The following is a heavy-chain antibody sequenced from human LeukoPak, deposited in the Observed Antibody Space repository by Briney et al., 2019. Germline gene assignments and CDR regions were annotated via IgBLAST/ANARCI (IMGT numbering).Heavy chain of an antibody. CDR3: SRARVGDYDFWSGYYPYFDY. CDR1: GGTFNSCA. V-gene: IGHV1-69*13. D-gene: IGHD3-3*01. CDR2: IIPIFGTA. Sequence: ASVKVSCKASGGTFNSCAISWVRQAPGQGREWMGGIIPIFGTANYAQKFQGRVTNTADEYTSTDYMELRRLRCEDTAVYYCSRARVGDYDFWSGYYPYFDYWGQGTLVTVSS. J-gene: IGHJ4*02.